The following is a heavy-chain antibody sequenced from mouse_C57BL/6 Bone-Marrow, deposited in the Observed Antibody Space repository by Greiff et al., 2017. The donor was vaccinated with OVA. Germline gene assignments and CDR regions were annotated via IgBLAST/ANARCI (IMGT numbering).Heavy chain of an antibody. CDR1: GYTFTDYN. Sequence: VHVKQSGPELVKPGASVKMSCKASGYTFTDYNMHWVKQSHGKSLEWIGYINPNNGGTSYNQKFKGKATLTVNKSSSTAYMELRSLTSEDSAVYYCARRGWDWFAYWGQGTLVTVSA. D-gene: IGHD3-3*01. J-gene: IGHJ3*01. V-gene: IGHV1-22*01. CDR2: INPNNGGT. CDR3: ARRGWDWFAY.